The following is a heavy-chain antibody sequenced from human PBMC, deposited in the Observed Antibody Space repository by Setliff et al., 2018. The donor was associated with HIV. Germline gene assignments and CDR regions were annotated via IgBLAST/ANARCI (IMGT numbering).Heavy chain of an antibody. D-gene: IGHD3-10*01. Sequence: SETLSLTCTVSGDSIGDYCWNWIRQPAGKGLEWIGRVYASAYSNYNPSLKSRVTMSVDTSQNQFSLKLRSVNAADTAVYYCARDWVTRSNYYGSGSPWYFDFWGRGSLVTVSS. J-gene: IGHJ2*01. V-gene: IGHV4-4*07. CDR1: GDSIGDYC. CDR2: VYASAYS. CDR3: ARDWVTRSNYYGSGSPWYFDF.